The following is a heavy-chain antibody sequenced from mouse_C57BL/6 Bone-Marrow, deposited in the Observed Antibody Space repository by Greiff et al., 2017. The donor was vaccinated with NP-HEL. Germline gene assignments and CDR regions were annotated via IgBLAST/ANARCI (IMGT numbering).Heavy chain of an antibody. CDR3: ARRGDFYYYGSRGYFDV. CDR2: IYPGSGNT. V-gene: IGHV1-76*01. D-gene: IGHD1-1*01. Sequence: VKLMESGAELVRPGASVKLSCKASGYTFTDYYINWVKQRPGQGLEWIARIYPGSGNTYYNEKFKGKATLTAEKSSSTAYMQLSSLTSEDSAVYFCARRGDFYYYGSRGYFDVWGTGTTVTVSS. J-gene: IGHJ1*03. CDR1: GYTFTDYY.